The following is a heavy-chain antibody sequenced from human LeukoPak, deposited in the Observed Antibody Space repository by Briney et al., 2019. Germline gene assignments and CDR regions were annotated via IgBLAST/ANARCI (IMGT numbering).Heavy chain of an antibody. Sequence: SETLSLTCTVSGGSISSYYWSWIRQPPGKGLEWIGYIYYSGSTNYYPSLKSRVTISVDTSKNQFSLKLSSVTAADTAVYYCARDSGSGYNWFDPWGQGTLVTVSS. J-gene: IGHJ5*02. D-gene: IGHD6-19*01. CDR3: ARDSGSGYNWFDP. CDR1: GGSISSYY. CDR2: IYYSGST. V-gene: IGHV4-59*01.